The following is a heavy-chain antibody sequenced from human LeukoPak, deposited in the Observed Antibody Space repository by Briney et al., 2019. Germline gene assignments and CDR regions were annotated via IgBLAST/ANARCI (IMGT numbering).Heavy chain of an antibody. CDR3: ARARFCSGGSCYAEY. CDR1: GYTFTTYW. J-gene: IGHJ4*02. V-gene: IGHV5-51*01. CDR2: ICPGDFDT. Sequence: GESLKISCKGSGYTFTTYWIGWVRQMPGKGLEWMGIICPGDFDTRYSPSFQGQVTISADKSINTAYLQWNSLKASDTAMYYCARARFCSGGSCYAEYWGQGTLVTVSS. D-gene: IGHD2-15*01.